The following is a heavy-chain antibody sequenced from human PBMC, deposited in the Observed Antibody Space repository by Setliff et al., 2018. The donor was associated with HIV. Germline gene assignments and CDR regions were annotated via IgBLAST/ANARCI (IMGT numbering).Heavy chain of an antibody. CDR1: GGSISSSSYY. J-gene: IGHJ2*01. D-gene: IGHD3-22*01. Sequence: SETLSLTCTVSGGSISSSSYYWDWIRQPPGKGLEWIATIYYSGDSHYNPSLKSRVTISVDTSKNQFSLKLNSVTAADTAAYYCARAKYYYDTSAYYGSRDWYFDLWGRGTLVTVSS. V-gene: IGHV4-39*07. CDR3: ARAKYYYDTSAYYGSRDWYFDL. CDR2: IYYSGDS.